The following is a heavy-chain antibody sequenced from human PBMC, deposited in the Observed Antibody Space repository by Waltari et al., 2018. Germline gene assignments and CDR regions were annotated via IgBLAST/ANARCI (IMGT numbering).Heavy chain of an antibody. D-gene: IGHD3-16*02. V-gene: IGHV4-34*01. CDR2: INHSGST. Sequence: QVQLQQWGAGLLKPSETLSLTCAVYGGSFSGYYWSWTRQPPGKGLEWIGEINHSGSTNYNPSLKSRVTISVDTSKNQFSLKLSSVTAADTAVYYCARGPYDYVWGSYRKYFDYWGQGTLVTVSS. CDR3: ARGPYDYVWGSYRKYFDY. CDR1: GGSFSGYY. J-gene: IGHJ4*02.